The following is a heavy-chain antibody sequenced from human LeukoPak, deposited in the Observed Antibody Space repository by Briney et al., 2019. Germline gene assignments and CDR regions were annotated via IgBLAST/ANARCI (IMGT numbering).Heavy chain of an antibody. D-gene: IGHD4-17*01. CDR1: GFTFSSYA. CDR2: ISSNGGST. CDR3: VKGPPYGDRDY. Sequence: GGSLRLSCAASGFTFSSYAMSWVRQAPVKGLEWVSAISSNGGSTYYADSVKGRFTISRDNSKNTLYLQMSSLRAEDTAVYYCVKGPPYGDRDYWGQGTLVTVSS. V-gene: IGHV3-64D*06. J-gene: IGHJ4*02.